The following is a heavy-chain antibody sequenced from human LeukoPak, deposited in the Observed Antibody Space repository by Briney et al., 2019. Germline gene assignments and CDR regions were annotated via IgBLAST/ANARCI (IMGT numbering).Heavy chain of an antibody. D-gene: IGHD2-2*02. CDR3: ARDSPRRYCSSTSCYTGNYYYGMDV. V-gene: IGHV1-18*01. CDR1: GHTFTSYG. J-gene: IGHJ6*02. CDR2: ISAYNGIT. Sequence: ASVKVSCKASGHTFTSYGISWVRQAPGQGLEWMGWISAYNGITNYAQKLQGRVTMTTDTSTSTAYMELRSLRSDDTAVYYCARDSPRRYCSSTSCYTGNYYYGMDVWGQGTTVTVSS.